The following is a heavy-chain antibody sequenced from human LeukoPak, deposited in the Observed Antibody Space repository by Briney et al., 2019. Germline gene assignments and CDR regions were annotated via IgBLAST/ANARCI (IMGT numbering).Heavy chain of an antibody. V-gene: IGHV3-23*01. CDR3: AKDVGYSSSCSDY. CDR1: GFTFSSYA. Sequence: GGSLRLSCAASGFTFSSYAMSWVRQAPGKGLEWVSAITGSGGSTYYADSVKGRFTISRDNSKNTLYLQMNSLRAEDTAVYHCAKDVGYSSSCSDYWGQGTLVTVSS. D-gene: IGHD6-13*01. J-gene: IGHJ4*02. CDR2: ITGSGGST.